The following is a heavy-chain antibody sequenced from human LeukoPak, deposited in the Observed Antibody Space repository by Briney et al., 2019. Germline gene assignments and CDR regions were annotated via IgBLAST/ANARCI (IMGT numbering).Heavy chain of an antibody. CDR3: AKSKVLMVYAIDY. V-gene: IGHV3-23*01. CDR2: ISGSGGST. J-gene: IGHJ4*02. Sequence: PGGSLRLSCAASGFTFSSYAMIWVRQAPGKGLEWVSAISGSGGSTYYADSVKGRFTISRDNSKNTLYLQMNSLRAEDTAVYYCAKSKVLMVYAIDYWGQGTLVTVSS. D-gene: IGHD2-8*01. CDR1: GFTFSSYA.